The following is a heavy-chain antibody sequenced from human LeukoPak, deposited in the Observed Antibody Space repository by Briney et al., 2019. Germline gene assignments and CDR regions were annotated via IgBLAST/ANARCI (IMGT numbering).Heavy chain of an antibody. CDR2: MSTNSGDT. D-gene: IGHD6-13*01. J-gene: IGHJ4*02. Sequence: LKVSCKASRYTFTRYDMNSVPQATGQGVVWTGWMSTNSGDTGFAQKFQGRVTMTRNTSITTAYMELSSLRSDDTAIYYCARGVAAGYDYWGQGTLVTVSS. CDR3: ARGVAAGYDY. V-gene: IGHV1-8*01. CDR1: RYTFTRYD.